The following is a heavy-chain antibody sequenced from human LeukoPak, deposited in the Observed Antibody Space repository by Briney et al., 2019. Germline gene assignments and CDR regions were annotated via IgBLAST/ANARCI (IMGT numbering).Heavy chain of an antibody. J-gene: IGHJ4*02. Sequence: PSETLSLTCTVSGDSISNSAYRWGWIRQPPGKGLEWIGSFCYSGNTYYNPSLKSRVTLSVDTSKNQFSLELSSMTAADTAVYYCTKDYSGWSRDYWGQGTLVTVSS. CDR3: TKDYSGWSRDY. D-gene: IGHD6-19*01. V-gene: IGHV4-39*02. CDR1: GDSISNSAYR. CDR2: FCYSGNT.